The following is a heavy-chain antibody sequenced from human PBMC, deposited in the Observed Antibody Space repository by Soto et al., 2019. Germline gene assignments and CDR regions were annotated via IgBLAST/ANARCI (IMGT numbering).Heavy chain of an antibody. CDR3: ARGAPIGITFGGVIVVDAFDI. V-gene: IGHV4-31*03. CDR1: GGSISSGGYY. Sequence: SETLSLTCTVSGGSISSGGYYWSWIRQHPGKGLEWIGYIYYSGSTYYNPSLKSRVTISVDTSKNQFSLKLSSVTAADTAVYYCARGAPIGITFGGVIVVDAFDIWGQGTMVTVSS. CDR2: IYYSGST. D-gene: IGHD3-16*02. J-gene: IGHJ3*02.